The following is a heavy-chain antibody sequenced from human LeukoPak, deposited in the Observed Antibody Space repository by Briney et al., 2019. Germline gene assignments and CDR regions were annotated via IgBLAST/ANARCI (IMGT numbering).Heavy chain of an antibody. CDR1: GFTFSSCA. CDR2: ISGSGGIT. V-gene: IGHV3-23*01. D-gene: IGHD3-22*01. J-gene: IGHJ4*02. CDR3: AKDPTDFDSSGQTYFDY. Sequence: GGSLRLSCAASGFTFSSCAMIWVRQAPGKGLVWVSGISGSGGITHYADSVRGRFTISRDNSKNTLYLQMNSLRAEDTAVYYCAKDPTDFDSSGQTYFDYWGQGSLVTVSS.